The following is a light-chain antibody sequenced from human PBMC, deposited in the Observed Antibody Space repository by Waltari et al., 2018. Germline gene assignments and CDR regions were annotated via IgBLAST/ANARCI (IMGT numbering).Light chain of an antibody. Sequence: TVVTQSPDSLPVSLGERATIHCKSSQSVLHRSNNKNYLAWYQKKPGQPPKLLIFWASTRESGVPDRFSGSGSGTDFTLTISNLQTADVAVYYCQQYYSFPPTFGQGTKVEIK. CDR2: WAS. V-gene: IGKV4-1*01. CDR3: QQYYSFPPT. CDR1: QSVLHRSNNKNY. J-gene: IGKJ1*01.